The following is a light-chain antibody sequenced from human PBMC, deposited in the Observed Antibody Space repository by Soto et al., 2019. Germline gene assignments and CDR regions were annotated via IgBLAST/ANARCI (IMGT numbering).Light chain of an antibody. CDR3: QQYGSSSWT. CDR1: QSVSSSY. V-gene: IGKV3-20*01. CDR2: GTS. Sequence: EIVLTQSPGTLSLSPGERATLSCRASQSVSSSYLAWYQQKPGKAPRLLIYGTSSSATAIPDRFSGSGSGTDFTLTISSLEPEDFAVYYCQQYGSSSWTFGQGTMVEIK. J-gene: IGKJ1*01.